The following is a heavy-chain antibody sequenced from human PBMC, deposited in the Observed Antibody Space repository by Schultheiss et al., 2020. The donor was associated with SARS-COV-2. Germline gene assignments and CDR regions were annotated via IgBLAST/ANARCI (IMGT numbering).Heavy chain of an antibody. Sequence: ASVKVSCKASGYTFTSYYMHWVRQAPGQGLEWMGIINPSGGSTSYAQKFQGRVTMTRDTSTSTVYMELSSLRSEDTAVYYCARDVRFLEWPNDAFDIWGQGTMVTVSS. J-gene: IGHJ3*02. CDR3: ARDVRFLEWPNDAFDI. CDR2: INPSGGST. V-gene: IGHV1-46*01. D-gene: IGHD3-3*01. CDR1: GYTFTSYY.